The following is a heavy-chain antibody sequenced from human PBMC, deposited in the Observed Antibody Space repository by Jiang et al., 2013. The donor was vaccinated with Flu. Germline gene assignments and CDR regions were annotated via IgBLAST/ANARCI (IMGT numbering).Heavy chain of an antibody. V-gene: IGHV2-70*11. J-gene: IGHJ6*02. CDR3: ARSIAVAGRSDYYGMDV. D-gene: IGHD6-19*01. CDR1: GFSLTTSGMC. Sequence: KPTQTLTLTCTFSGFSLTTSGMCVSWIRQPPGKALEWLARIDWDDDKYYSTSLKTRLTISKDTAKNQVVLTMSNMDPVDTATYYCARSIAVAGRSDYYGMDVWGQGTTVTVSS. CDR2: IDWDDDK.